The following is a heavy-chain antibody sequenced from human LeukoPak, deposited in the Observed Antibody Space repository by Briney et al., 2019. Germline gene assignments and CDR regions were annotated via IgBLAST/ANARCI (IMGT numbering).Heavy chain of an antibody. CDR1: GFTFSSYA. Sequence: GGSARLSCAASGFTFSSYAMNGVGQAPGKGLDGVSVISGRGGHTYCADSVKGRFHISRDTSNNTLYLQMHSLRAEDAAVYYCARDLSGDWYFDLWGRGTLVTVSS. CDR2: ISGRGGHT. CDR3: ARDLSGDWYFDL. D-gene: IGHD7-27*01. J-gene: IGHJ2*01. V-gene: IGHV3-23*01.